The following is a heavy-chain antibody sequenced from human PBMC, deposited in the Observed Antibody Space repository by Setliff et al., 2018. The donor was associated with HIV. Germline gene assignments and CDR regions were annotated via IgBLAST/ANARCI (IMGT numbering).Heavy chain of an antibody. CDR1: GGIFSRFA. J-gene: IGHJ5*02. CDR3: ARQTGDWFDP. Sequence: SVKVSCKASGGIFSRFAFSWVRQAPGQGLEWMGGIIPIFGTPNYAQKFQGRVTITTDESTSTAYMELSSLRSEDTAVYYCARQTGDWFDPWGQGTLVTVSS. D-gene: IGHD3-10*01. V-gene: IGHV1-69*05. CDR2: IIPIFGTP.